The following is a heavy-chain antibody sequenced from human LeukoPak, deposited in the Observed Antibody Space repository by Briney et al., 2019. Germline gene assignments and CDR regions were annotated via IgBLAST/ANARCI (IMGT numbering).Heavy chain of an antibody. Sequence: GGSLRLSCAASGFTFSSYGMSWVRQAPGKGLEWVAVIYGGGTTYYADSVKGRFTISRDNSKNTLYLQMNSLRAEDTAVYYCARDAAAQQLVHYFDYWGQGTLVIVSS. CDR1: GFTFSSYG. J-gene: IGHJ4*02. D-gene: IGHD6-13*01. CDR3: ARDAAAQQLVHYFDY. V-gene: IGHV3-53*01. CDR2: IYGGGTT.